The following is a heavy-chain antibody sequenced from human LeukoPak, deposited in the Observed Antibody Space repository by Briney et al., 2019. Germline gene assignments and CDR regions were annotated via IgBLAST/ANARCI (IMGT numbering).Heavy chain of an antibody. V-gene: IGHV4-31*03. J-gene: IGHJ3*02. Sequence: SETLSLTCTVSGGSISGVGYDWGWSRQHPGKGLEWIGYIYYSGSTYYNPSLKSRVTISVDTSKNQFSLQLSSVTAADTAVYYCATYDSGGAFDIWGQGTMVTVSS. CDR3: ATYDSGGAFDI. CDR2: IYYSGST. CDR1: GGSISGVGYD. D-gene: IGHD4-17*01.